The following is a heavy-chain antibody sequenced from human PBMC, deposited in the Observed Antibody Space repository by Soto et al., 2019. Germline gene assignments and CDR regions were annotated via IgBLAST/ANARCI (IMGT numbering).Heavy chain of an antibody. V-gene: IGHV1-69*01. CDR3: ALGYSSGWYNPSFDY. CDR1: GGTFSSYA. Sequence: QVQLVQSGAEVKKPGSSVKVSCKASGGTFSSYAISWVRQAPGQGLEWMGGIIPIFGTANYAQKFQGRVTITADESTRTAYMELGSLRSEDTAVYYCALGYSSGWYNPSFDYWGQGTLVTVSS. CDR2: IIPIFGTA. D-gene: IGHD6-19*01. J-gene: IGHJ4*02.